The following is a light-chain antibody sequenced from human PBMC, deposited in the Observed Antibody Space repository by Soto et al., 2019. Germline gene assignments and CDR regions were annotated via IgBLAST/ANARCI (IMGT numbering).Light chain of an antibody. Sequence: EIVLTQSPATLSLSPGERATLSCRASQSVSRYLAWYQQKPGQAPRLLIYDASNRATGIPARFSGSGSGTDFTLTSSRLEPEDFAVYSWQLRSDGPITVGGVTKVQVK. CDR3: QLRSDGPIT. J-gene: IGKJ4*01. V-gene: IGKV3-11*01. CDR2: DAS. CDR1: QSVSRY.